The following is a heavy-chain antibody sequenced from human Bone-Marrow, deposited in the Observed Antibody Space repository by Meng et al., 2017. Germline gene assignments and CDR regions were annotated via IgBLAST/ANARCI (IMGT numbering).Heavy chain of an antibody. CDR3: AKYSYGLGDYFDY. Sequence: GGSLRLSCAASGFTFSSYAMSWVRQAPGKGLEWVSAISGSGGSTYYADSVKGRFTISRHNSKNTLYLQVNSLRAEDTALYYCAKYSYGLGDYFDYWGQGALVTVSS. V-gene: IGHV3-23*01. CDR1: GFTFSSYA. J-gene: IGHJ4*02. CDR2: ISGSGGST. D-gene: IGHD3-10*01.